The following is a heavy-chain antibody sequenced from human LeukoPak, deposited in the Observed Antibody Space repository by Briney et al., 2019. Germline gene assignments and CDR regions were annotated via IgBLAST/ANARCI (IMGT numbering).Heavy chain of an antibody. D-gene: IGHD3-10*01. V-gene: IGHV4-59*01. Sequence: KSSETLSLTCTVSGGSISSYYWSWIRQPPGKGLEWIGNINYSGSTNSNPSLKSRATISVDMSRKHLFLDLSSVTAADTAVYYCARAVHYSGTSDQYTGGWYYFDFWGQGTLVTVSS. J-gene: IGHJ4*02. CDR1: GGSISSYY. CDR2: INYSGST. CDR3: ARAVHYSGTSDQYTGGWYYFDF.